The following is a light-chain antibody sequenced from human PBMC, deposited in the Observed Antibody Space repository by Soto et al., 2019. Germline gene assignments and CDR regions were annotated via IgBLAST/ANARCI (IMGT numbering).Light chain of an antibody. Sequence: EIVLTQSPGTLSLSPGERATLSCRASQSVSSIYLAWYQHKPGQAPRLLIYGASSRATGIPDRFGGSGSGTDFTLTISILEPEDFAVYYCQQYGSSSWTFGRGTTVEIK. CDR2: GAS. CDR1: QSVSSIY. V-gene: IGKV3-20*01. CDR3: QQYGSSSWT. J-gene: IGKJ1*01.